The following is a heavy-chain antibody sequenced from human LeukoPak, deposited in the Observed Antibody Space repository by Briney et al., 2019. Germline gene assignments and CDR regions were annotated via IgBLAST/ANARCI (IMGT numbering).Heavy chain of an antibody. CDR2: IYHSGST. J-gene: IGHJ5*02. D-gene: IGHD5-12*01. V-gene: IGHV4-30-2*01. CDR3: ARGGGYGRDWFDP. CDR1: GGSFSGYS. Sequence: SETLSLTCAVYGGSFSGYSWSWIRQPPGKGLEWIGYIYHSGSTYYNPSLKSRVTISVDRSKNQFSLKLSSVTAADTAVYYCARGGGYGRDWFDPWGQGTLVTVSS.